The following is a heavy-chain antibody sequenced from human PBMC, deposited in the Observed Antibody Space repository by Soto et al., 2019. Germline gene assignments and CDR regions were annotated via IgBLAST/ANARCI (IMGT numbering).Heavy chain of an antibody. D-gene: IGHD3-22*01. CDR3: ARADYDSSGYLIDY. J-gene: IGHJ4*02. CDR1: GGSISSGDYY. CDR2: IYYTGST. Sequence: SETLSLTCTVSGGSISSGDYYWSWIRQPPGKGLEWIGYIYYTGSTYYNPSLKSRVTISVDTSKNQFSLKLSSVTAADTAVYFCARADYDSSGYLIDYWGQGTLVTVSS. V-gene: IGHV4-30-4*01.